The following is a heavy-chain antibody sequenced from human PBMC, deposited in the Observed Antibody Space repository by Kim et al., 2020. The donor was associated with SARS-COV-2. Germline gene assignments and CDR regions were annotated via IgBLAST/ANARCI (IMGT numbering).Heavy chain of an antibody. D-gene: IGHD6-6*01. Sequence: SETLSLTCAVYGGSFSGYYWSWIRQPPGKGLEWIGEINHSGSTNYNPSLKSRVTISVDTSKNQFSLKLSSVTAADTAVYYCARCPSSSIAARRPGIAAARVYGMAVWGQGTTVTVSS. J-gene: IGHJ6*02. CDR1: GGSFSGYY. CDR3: ARCPSSSIAARRPGIAAARVYGMAV. V-gene: IGHV4-34*01. CDR2: INHSGST.